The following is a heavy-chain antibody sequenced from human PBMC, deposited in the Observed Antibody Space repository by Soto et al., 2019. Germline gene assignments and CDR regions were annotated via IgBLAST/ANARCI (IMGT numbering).Heavy chain of an antibody. CDR1: GFTFSSYG. V-gene: IGHV3-30*18. J-gene: IGHJ6*02. Sequence: VGSLRLSCAASGFTFSSYGMHWVRQAPGKGLEWVAVISYDGSNKYYADSVKGRFTISRDNSKNTLYLQMNSLRAEDTAVYYCAKILSSYGAWYYYYGMDVWGQGTTVTVSS. D-gene: IGHD3-10*01. CDR3: AKILSSYGAWYYYYGMDV. CDR2: ISYDGSNK.